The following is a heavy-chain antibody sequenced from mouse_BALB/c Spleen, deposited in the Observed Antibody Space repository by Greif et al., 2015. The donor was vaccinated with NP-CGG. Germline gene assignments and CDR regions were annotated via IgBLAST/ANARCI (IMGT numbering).Heavy chain of an antibody. V-gene: IGHV1S41*01. CDR3: ARPGRGSFDY. CDR1: GYTFTSYW. CDR2: IAPGSGST. D-gene: IGHD3-2*02. J-gene: IGHJ2*01. Sequence: DLVKPGASVKLSCKASGYTFTSYWINWIKQRPGQGLEWIGRIAPGSGSTYYNEVFKGKATLTVDTSSSTAYIQLSSLSSEDSAVYFCARPGRGSFDYWGQGTTLTVSS.